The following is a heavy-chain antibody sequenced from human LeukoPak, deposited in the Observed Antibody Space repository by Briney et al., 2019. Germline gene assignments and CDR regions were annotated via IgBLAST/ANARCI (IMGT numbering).Heavy chain of an antibody. CDR2: IRYDGSNK. CDR3: AKDRRGYNFGYGSFDY. D-gene: IGHD5-18*01. Sequence: GGSLRLSCAASRFTFSSYGMHWVRQAPGKGLEWVAFIRYDGSNKYYADSVKGRFTISRDNSKNTLYVQMNSLRPEDTAVYYCAKDRRGYNFGYGSFDYWGQGSLVTVSS. CDR1: RFTFSSYG. V-gene: IGHV3-30*02. J-gene: IGHJ4*02.